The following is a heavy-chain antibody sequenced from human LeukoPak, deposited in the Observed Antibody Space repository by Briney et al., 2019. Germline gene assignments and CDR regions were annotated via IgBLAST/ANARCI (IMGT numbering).Heavy chain of an antibody. CDR2: MNPNSGNT. V-gene: IGHV1-8*03. D-gene: IGHD3-3*01. CDR1: GYTFTSYD. Sequence: EASVKVSCKASGYTFTSYDINWVRQATGQGLEWMGWMNPNSGNTGYAQKFQGRVTITRNNSISTAYMELSSLRSEDTAVYYCARGNYDFWSGYLNWFDPWGQGTLVTVSS. CDR3: ARGNYDFWSGYLNWFDP. J-gene: IGHJ5*02.